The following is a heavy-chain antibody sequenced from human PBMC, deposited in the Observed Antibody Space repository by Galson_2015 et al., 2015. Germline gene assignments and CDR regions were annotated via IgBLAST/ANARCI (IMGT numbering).Heavy chain of an antibody. CDR3: ARELGGTYYFDY. V-gene: IGHV1-46*04. Sequence: SVKVSCKASGYTFTNYFIQWVRQAPGQGLEWVGAINPSGAATFYAQKLQGRVTMTSDTPTSTVYVELSSLGSEDTAVYYCARELGGTYYFDYWGLGTLVTVSS. CDR2: INPSGAAT. J-gene: IGHJ4*02. D-gene: IGHD3-10*01. CDR1: GYTFTNYF.